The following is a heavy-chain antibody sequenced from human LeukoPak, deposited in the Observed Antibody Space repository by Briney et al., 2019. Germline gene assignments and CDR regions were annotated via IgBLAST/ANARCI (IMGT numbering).Heavy chain of an antibody. V-gene: IGHV3-30*18. Sequence: GGSLRLSCAASGFSFSDFGMHWVRQAPGKGLEWVAAKSFDGTNKYYADSVKGRFTIFRDNSKNTLYLQMNSLRAEDTAVYYCAKDSDGSGSYTEALDYWGQGTLVTVSS. CDR1: GFSFSDFG. J-gene: IGHJ4*02. CDR2: KSFDGTNK. D-gene: IGHD3-10*01. CDR3: AKDSDGSGSYTEALDY.